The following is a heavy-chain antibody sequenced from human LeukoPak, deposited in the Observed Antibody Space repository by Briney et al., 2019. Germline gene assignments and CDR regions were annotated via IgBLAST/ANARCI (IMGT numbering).Heavy chain of an antibody. V-gene: IGHV3-49*03. D-gene: IGHD2-15*01. CDR3: TRDGSSPPYSIDV. J-gene: IGHJ6*03. Sequence: GGSLRLSCTASGFTFGDYAMSWFRQAPGKGLEWVGFIRSKAYGGTTEYAASVKGRFTISRDDSKSIAYLQMNSLKTEDTAVYYCTRDGSSPPYSIDVWGKGTTVTVAS. CDR2: IRSKAYGGTT. CDR1: GFTFGDYA.